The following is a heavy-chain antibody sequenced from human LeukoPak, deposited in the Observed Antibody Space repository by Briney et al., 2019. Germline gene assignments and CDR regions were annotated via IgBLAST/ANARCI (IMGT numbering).Heavy chain of an antibody. Sequence: PGGSLRLSCAASGFTFANYAMNWVRQAPGKGLEWVSTISASGGNTYYADSVKGRLTFSRDNSENTLYLQMNSLRAEDTAVYYCAKAAISGVVISFDYWGQGTLLTVSS. CDR3: AKAAISGVVISFDY. CDR1: GFTFANYA. V-gene: IGHV3-23*01. J-gene: IGHJ4*02. D-gene: IGHD3-3*01. CDR2: ISASGGNT.